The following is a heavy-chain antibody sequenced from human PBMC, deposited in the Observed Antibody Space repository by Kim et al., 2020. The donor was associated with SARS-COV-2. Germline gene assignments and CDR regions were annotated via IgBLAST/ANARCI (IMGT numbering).Heavy chain of an antibody. J-gene: IGHJ4*02. CDR2: TYYRSKWYN. D-gene: IGHD6-25*01. CDR1: GDSVSSRSAA. CDR3: VYSSGGGRDY. V-gene: IGHV6-1*01. Sequence: SQTLSLTCAISGDSVSSRSAAWHWVRQSPSRGLEWLGRTYYRSKWYNEFAVSVKSRITINADTSKNQFSLQLNSVTPEDTAVYYCVYSSGGGRDYWGQGTLVTVSS.